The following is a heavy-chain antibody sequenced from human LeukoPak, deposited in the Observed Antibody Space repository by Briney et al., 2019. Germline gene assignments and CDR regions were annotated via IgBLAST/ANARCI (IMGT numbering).Heavy chain of an antibody. CDR1: GFTFSAYW. Sequence: GGSLRLSCAASGFTFSAYWMSWVRQAPGKGLEWVASISISTSYIDYADSVKGRFNISRDNAKNSLYLEMNSLRVDDTAVYYCARERFHGSGAPKFDYWGQGTLVTVSS. J-gene: IGHJ4*02. D-gene: IGHD3-10*01. CDR2: ISISTSYI. CDR3: ARERFHGSGAPKFDY. V-gene: IGHV3-21*01.